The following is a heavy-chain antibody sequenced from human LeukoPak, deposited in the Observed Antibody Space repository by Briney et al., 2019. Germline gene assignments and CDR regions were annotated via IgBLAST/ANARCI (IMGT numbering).Heavy chain of an antibody. V-gene: IGHV4-59*01. CDR1: GGSISSDH. Sequence: PSETLSLTCTVSGGSISSDHWSWFRQPPRKGLEWIGYTHFSGSTTYNPSLKSRVTISIDTSKNQFSLNLSSVTAADTAVYYCTREVGTGFQVNYYYYMDVWGKGTTVTVSS. CDR3: TREVGTGFQVNYYYYMDV. CDR2: THFSGST. J-gene: IGHJ6*03. D-gene: IGHD2-2*01.